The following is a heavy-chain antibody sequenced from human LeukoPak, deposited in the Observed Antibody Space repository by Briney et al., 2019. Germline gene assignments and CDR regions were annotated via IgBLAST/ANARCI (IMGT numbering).Heavy chain of an antibody. J-gene: IGHJ4*02. CDR2: ISDNGGGT. D-gene: IGHD4/OR15-4a*01. CDR3: AKESGALGAPLYDY. CDR1: GFIFRNYA. Sequence: GGSLRLSCVASGFIFRNYAMSWVRQAPGEGLEWVSGISDNGGGTYYADSAKGRFTISRDNSKNMLYLQMNSLRAEDTAVYYCAKESGALGAPLYDYWGRGILVTASS. V-gene: IGHV3-23*01.